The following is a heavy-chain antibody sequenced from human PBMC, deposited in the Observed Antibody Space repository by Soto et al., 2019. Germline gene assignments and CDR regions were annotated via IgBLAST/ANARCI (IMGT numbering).Heavy chain of an antibody. V-gene: IGHV1-69*13. D-gene: IGHD5-18*01. CDR3: ASGIQLWRTTYYYGMDV. CDR1: GGTFSSYA. CDR2: IIPIFGTA. J-gene: IGHJ6*02. Sequence: GASVKVSCKASGGTFSSYAISWVRQAPGQGLEWMGGIIPIFGTANYAQKFQGGVTITADESTSTAYMELSSLRSEDTAVYYCASGIQLWRTTYYYGMDVWGQGTTVTVSS.